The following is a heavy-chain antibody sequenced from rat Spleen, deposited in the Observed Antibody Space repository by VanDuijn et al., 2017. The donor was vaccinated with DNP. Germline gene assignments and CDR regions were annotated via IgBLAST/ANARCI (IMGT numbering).Heavy chain of an antibody. CDR2: ITYGGGGT. CDR3: ARPHGYNNGGFAY. CDR1: GFTFSDYY. J-gene: IGHJ3*01. D-gene: IGHD1-4*01. Sequence: EVRLVESGGGLVQPGGSLKLSCTASGFTFSDYYMAWVRQAPTKGLEWVTYITYGGGGTYYRDSVKGRFTISRDNAKSTLYLQMNSLRSEDMATYYCARPHGYNNGGFAYWGQGTLVTVSS. V-gene: IGHV5-22*01.